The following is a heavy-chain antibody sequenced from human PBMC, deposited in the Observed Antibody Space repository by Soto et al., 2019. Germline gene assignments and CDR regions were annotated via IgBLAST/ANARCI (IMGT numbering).Heavy chain of an antibody. CDR3: ARGGSITMVRGVIMTDWYFDL. CDR2: IYYSGST. J-gene: IGHJ2*01. V-gene: IGHV4-30-4*01. Sequence: QVQLQESGPGLVKPSQTLSLTCTVSGGSISSGDYYWSWIRQPPGKGLEWIGYIYYSGSTYYNPSLKSRVTISVDTSKNQFSLKLSSVTAADTAVYYCARGGSITMVRGVIMTDWYFDLWGRGPLVTVSS. CDR1: GGSISSGDYY. D-gene: IGHD3-10*01.